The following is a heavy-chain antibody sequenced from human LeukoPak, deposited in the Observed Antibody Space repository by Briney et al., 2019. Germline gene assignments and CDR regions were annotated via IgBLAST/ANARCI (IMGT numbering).Heavy chain of an antibody. CDR1: GYTFTGYY. J-gene: IGHJ4*02. CDR3: ARTNPPIKNVSGKRYFDY. V-gene: IGHV1-2*02. D-gene: IGHD1-26*01. CDR2: INPDSGGT. Sequence: GASVKVSCKASGYTFTGYYMHWVRQAPGQGLEWMGWINPDSGGTNYAQKFQGRVTMTRDTSISTAYMELSRLRSDDTAVYYCARTNPPIKNVSGKRYFDYWGQGTLVTVSS.